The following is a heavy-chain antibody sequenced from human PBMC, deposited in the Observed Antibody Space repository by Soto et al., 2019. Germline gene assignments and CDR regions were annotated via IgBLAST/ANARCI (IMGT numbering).Heavy chain of an antibody. D-gene: IGHD3-3*01. CDR1: GGSFSGYY. CDR3: ARLPRYDFWT. Sequence: PSETQSLTCAVYGGSFSGYYWSWIRQPPGKGLEWIGEINHSGSTNYNPSLKSRVTISVDTSKNQFSLKLSSVTAADTAVYYCARLPRYDFWTWGQGILVTVSS. V-gene: IGHV4-34*01. J-gene: IGHJ5*02. CDR2: INHSGST.